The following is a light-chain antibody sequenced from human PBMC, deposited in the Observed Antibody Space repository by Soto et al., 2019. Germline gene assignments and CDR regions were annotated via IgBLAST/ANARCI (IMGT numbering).Light chain of an antibody. Sequence: QSVLTQPASVSWSPGQSITISCTGTSSDVGGYNYVSWYQQRPGKAPKLMIYEVTNRPSGVSDRFSGSKSGYTASLTISGLQADDEADYYCSSYTSGSTLVFGTGTKVTVL. CDR3: SSYTSGSTLV. V-gene: IGLV2-14*01. CDR1: SSDVGGYNY. CDR2: EVT. J-gene: IGLJ1*01.